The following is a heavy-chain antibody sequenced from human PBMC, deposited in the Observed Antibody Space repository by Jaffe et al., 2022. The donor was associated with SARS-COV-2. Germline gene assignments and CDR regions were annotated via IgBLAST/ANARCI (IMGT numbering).Heavy chain of an antibody. Sequence: QVQLVESGGGVVQPGRSLRLSCAASGFTFSSYGMHWVRQAPGKGLEWVAVIWYDGSNKYYADSVKGRFTISRDNSKNTLYLQMNSLRAEDTAVYYCAREGDCSSTSCYSAAYYYYGMDVWGQGTTVTVSS. D-gene: IGHD2-2*01. CDR1: GFTFSSYG. CDR2: IWYDGSNK. J-gene: IGHJ6*02. CDR3: AREGDCSSTSCYSAAYYYYGMDV. V-gene: IGHV3-33*01.